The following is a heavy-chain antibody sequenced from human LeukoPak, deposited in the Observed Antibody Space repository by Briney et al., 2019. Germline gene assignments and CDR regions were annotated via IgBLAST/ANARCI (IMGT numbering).Heavy chain of an antibody. J-gene: IGHJ4*02. CDR3: AKAHCSGGTCYHYSVDY. CDR1: GFTFSSYG. Sequence: AGGTLRLSCAASGFTFSSYGMSWVRQAPGKGLEWVSAISGSGGSTYYADSVKGRFTISRDNSKNTLYLQMNSLRAEDTAVYYCAKAHCSGGTCYHYSVDYWGQGTLVTVSS. D-gene: IGHD2-15*01. CDR2: ISGSGGST. V-gene: IGHV3-23*01.